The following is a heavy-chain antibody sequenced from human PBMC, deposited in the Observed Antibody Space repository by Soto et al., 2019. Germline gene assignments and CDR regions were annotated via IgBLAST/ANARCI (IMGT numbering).Heavy chain of an antibody. CDR2: TCRDGSAA. CDR3: VRGTTAWRGMDY. CDR1: GFTFSTYC. V-gene: IGHV3-74*01. J-gene: IGHJ4*02. D-gene: IGHD2-2*01. Sequence: QPGGSLRLSCAASGFTFSTYCMHWVRQAPGTGLVWVSRTCRDGSAAYYADSVKGRFTISRDDAKNTLYLQMNSLRVEDTAIYYCVRGTTAWRGMDYWGQGALVTVSS.